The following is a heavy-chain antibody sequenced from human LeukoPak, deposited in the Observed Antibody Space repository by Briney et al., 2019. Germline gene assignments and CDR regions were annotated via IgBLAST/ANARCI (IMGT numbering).Heavy chain of an antibody. J-gene: IGHJ4*02. CDR1: GGTFSSYA. CDR2: IIPILGIA. V-gene: IGHV1-69*04. D-gene: IGHD4-17*01. Sequence: GASVKVSCKASGGTFSSYAISWVRQAPGQGLEWMGRIIPILGIANYAQKFQGRVTITADKSTSTAYMELSSLRSEDTAVYYCARHPVLSTATMDYWGQGTLVTVSS. CDR3: ARHPVLSTATMDY.